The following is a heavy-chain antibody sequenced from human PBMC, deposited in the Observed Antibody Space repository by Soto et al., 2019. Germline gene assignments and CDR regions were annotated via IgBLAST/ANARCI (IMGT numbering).Heavy chain of an antibody. J-gene: IGHJ6*02. CDR2: IYPGDSDT. Sequence: TSYWIGWVRQMLGKGLEWMGIIYPGDSDTRYSPSFQGQVTISADKSISTAYLQWSSLKASDTAMYYCARRGGYSGYETYYYYYGMEVWGQGTTVTVSS. D-gene: IGHD5-12*01. V-gene: IGHV5-51*01. CDR1: TSYW. CDR3: ARRGGYSGYETYYYYYGMEV.